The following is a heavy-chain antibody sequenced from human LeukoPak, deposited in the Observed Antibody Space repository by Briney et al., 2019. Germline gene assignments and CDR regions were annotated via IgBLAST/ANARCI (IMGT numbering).Heavy chain of an antibody. J-gene: IGHJ4*02. CDR3: ACGYSSSWTKGDFDY. D-gene: IGHD6-13*01. Sequence: GASVKYSCKASGYTFTSYYMHWVRQAPGQGLEWMGIINPSGGSTSYAQKFQGRVTMTEDTSTDTAYMELSSLRSEDTAVYYCACGYSSSWTKGDFDYWGQGTLVTVSS. V-gene: IGHV1-46*03. CDR2: INPSGGST. CDR1: GYTFTSYY.